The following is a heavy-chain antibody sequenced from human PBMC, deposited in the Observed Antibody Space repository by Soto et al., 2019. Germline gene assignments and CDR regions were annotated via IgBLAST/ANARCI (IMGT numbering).Heavy chain of an antibody. CDR2: IIPMFGTA. J-gene: IGHJ4*02. D-gene: IGHD5-18*01. Sequence: SVKVSCKAPGGTFSTYAISWVRQAPGQGLEWMGGIIPMFGTANYAQRFQDRVTITADESTNTVYMELSSLRSEDTAVYFCASGIQLWLRRINNGYSGWGQGTLVSVSS. CDR1: GGTFSTYA. CDR3: ASGIQLWLRRINNGYSG. V-gene: IGHV1-69*13.